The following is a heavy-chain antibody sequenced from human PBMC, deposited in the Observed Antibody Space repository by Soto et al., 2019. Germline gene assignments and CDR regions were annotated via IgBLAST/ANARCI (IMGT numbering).Heavy chain of an antibody. J-gene: IGHJ4*02. CDR1: GFNFNATW. Sequence: GGSLRLSCAASGFNFNATWMSWVRQAPGKGLEWLGRFKSKAEGGTIDYAAPVTGRFTVSRDDSRNIFYLQMNSLKTEDTAVHYCTTDPTYWGQGTLVTVSS. CDR3: TTDPTY. V-gene: IGHV3-15*01. CDR2: FKSKAEGGTI.